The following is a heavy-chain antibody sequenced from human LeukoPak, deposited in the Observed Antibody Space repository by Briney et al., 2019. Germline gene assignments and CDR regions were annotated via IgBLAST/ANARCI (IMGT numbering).Heavy chain of an antibody. D-gene: IGHD2/OR15-2a*01. CDR2: ISGSGGST. CDR3: AKDFLGAVDYYYGMDV. J-gene: IGHJ6*02. V-gene: IGHV3-23*01. CDR1: GFTFSRFE. Sequence: QPGGSLRLSCAASGFTFSRFEMNWVRQGPGKGLEWVSAISGSGGSTYYADSVKGRFTISRDNSKNTLYLQMNSLRAEDTAVYYCAKDFLGAVDYYYGMDVWGQGTTVTVSS.